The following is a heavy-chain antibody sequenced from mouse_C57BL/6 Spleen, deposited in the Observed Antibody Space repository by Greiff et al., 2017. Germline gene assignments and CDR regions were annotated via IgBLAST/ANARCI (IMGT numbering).Heavy chain of an antibody. J-gene: IGHJ3*01. D-gene: IGHD1-1*01. Sequence: EQRKKTVAEREKNGAVVKLSCKASGYTFTSYWMQWVKQRPGQGLEWIGEIDPSDSYTNYNQKFKGKATLTVDTSSSTAYMQLSSLTSEDSAVYYCARGTLTTVVDAWFAYWGQGTLVTVSA. CDR2: IDPSDSYT. CDR3: ARGTLTTVVDAWFAY. V-gene: IGHV1-50*01. CDR1: GYTFTSYW.